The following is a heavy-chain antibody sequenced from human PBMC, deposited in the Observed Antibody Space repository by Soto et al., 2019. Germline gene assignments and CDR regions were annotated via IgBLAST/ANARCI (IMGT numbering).Heavy chain of an antibody. CDR2: INHSGST. Sequence: PSETLSLTCAVYGGSFSGHYWSWIRQPPGKGLEWIGEINHSGSTNYNPSLKSRVTISVDTSKNQFSLELSSVTAADTAVYYCARVYYYDSSGYPTWAYYYYGMDVWGQGTTVTVSS. V-gene: IGHV4-34*01. D-gene: IGHD3-22*01. CDR3: ARVYYYDSSGYPTWAYYYYGMDV. CDR1: GGSFSGHY. J-gene: IGHJ6*02.